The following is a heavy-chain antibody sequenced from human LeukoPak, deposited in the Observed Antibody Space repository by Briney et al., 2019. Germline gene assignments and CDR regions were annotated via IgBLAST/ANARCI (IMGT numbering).Heavy chain of an antibody. D-gene: IGHD6-13*01. CDR3: ARDRGSSWYVGWFDP. CDR1: GYTFTGYY. CDR2: INPNSGGT. J-gene: IGHJ5*02. Sequence: ASVKVSCKASGYTFTGYYMHWVRQAPGQGLEWMGWINPNSGGTNYAQKFQGRVTMTRDTSISTAYMELSRLRSDDTAVYYCARDRGSSWYVGWFDPWGQGTLVTVSS. V-gene: IGHV1-2*02.